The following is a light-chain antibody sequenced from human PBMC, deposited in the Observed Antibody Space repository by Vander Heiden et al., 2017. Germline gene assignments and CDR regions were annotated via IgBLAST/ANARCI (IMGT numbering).Light chain of an antibody. J-gene: IGLJ2*01. CDR2: DN. CDR1: SSDIGNNF. V-gene: IGLV1-51*01. Sequence: QSVLTQPPSVSAAPGQKVTISCSGSSSDIGNNFVSWYQQIPGTAPKLLIDDNYERFSASQSATAATLGITGLQTGDEADYYCGTWDNSLNSVVFGGGTKLTVL. CDR3: GTWDNSLNSVV.